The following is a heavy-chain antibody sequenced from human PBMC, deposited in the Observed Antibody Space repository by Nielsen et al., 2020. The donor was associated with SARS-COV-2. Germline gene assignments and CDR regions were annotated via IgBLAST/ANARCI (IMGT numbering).Heavy chain of an antibody. CDR3: ARVTYYYDSSGYYYLFFDY. Sequence: SETLSLTCAVYGGSFSGYYWSWIRQPPGKGLEWIGEINHSGSTNYNPSLKSRVTISVDTSKNQFSLKLSSVTAADTAVYYCARVTYYYDSSGYYYLFFDYWGQGTLVTVSS. CDR2: INHSGST. D-gene: IGHD3-22*01. V-gene: IGHV4-34*01. J-gene: IGHJ4*02. CDR1: GGSFSGYY.